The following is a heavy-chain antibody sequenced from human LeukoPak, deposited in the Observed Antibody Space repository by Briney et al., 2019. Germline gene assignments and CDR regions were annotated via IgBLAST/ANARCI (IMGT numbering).Heavy chain of an antibody. CDR2: ISSAAISL. J-gene: IGHJ4*02. Sequence: GGSLRLSCTGSGFTFSDHFMTWIRQAPGKGLEWVSSISSAAISLHYTDSVKGRFTISRDNAKNSLYLEMSSLRVEDTAVYYCARGGGEWSWGSYRYHYFDYWGQGTLVTVSS. CDR1: GFTFSDHF. V-gene: IGHV3-11*01. CDR3: ARGGGEWSWGSYRYHYFDY. D-gene: IGHD3-16*02.